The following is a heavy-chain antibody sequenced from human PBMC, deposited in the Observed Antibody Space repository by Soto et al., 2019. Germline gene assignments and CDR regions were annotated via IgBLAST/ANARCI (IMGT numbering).Heavy chain of an antibody. CDR3: ASERSAQYFDF. Sequence: QVQLVQSGTVVQRRGSSVKVSCQASGGTFSSHGMAWVRQAPGQGLEWMGGIIPTFGTPTYAPKFQGRVTITADKSTNTAYMELSSLSSEDTGVYYCASERSAQYFDFMGQGILITVSS. CDR1: GGTFSSHG. V-gene: IGHV1-69*06. D-gene: IGHD1-26*01. CDR2: IIPTFGTP. J-gene: IGHJ4*02.